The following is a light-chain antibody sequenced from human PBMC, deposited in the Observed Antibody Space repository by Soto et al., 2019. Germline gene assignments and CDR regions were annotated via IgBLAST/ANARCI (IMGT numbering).Light chain of an antibody. V-gene: IGKV1-6*01. J-gene: IGKJ1*01. CDR2: AAS. Sequence: AIQMTQSPSSLSASVGDRVTITCRASQGIRDDLAWYQQKPGKAPKLLIYAASNLQSGVPSRFSGSGSGTDFTLIISSLQPEDSATYYCQQYRSWPRTFGQGSKVEI. CDR1: QGIRDD. CDR3: QQYRSWPRT.